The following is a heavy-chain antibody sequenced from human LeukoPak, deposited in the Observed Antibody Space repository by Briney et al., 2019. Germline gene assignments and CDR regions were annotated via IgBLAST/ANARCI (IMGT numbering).Heavy chain of an antibody. D-gene: IGHD3-3*01. CDR3: ARDFYYDFWSGYYH. J-gene: IGHJ4*02. CDR2: INSDGSST. CDR1: GFTFSSYW. Sequence: GGSLRLSCAASGFTFSSYWMHWVRQAPGEGLVWVPRINSDGSSTTYADSVKGRFTISRDNAKNTLYLQMNSLRAEDTAVYYCARDFYYDFWSGYYHWGQGTLVTVSS. V-gene: IGHV3-74*01.